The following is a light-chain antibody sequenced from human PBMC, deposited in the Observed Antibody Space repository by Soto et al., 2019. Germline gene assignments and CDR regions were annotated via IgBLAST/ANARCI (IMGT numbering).Light chain of an antibody. J-gene: IGKJ4*01. Sequence: IVMTQSPPTLSVSPGERATLSCRASQSVGSKLAWYQQRPGQPPRLLIYDASNRATGIPARFSGSGSGTEFSLTISSLQSEDFAVYSCQQYGDWPGAFGGGTKVEIK. V-gene: IGKV3D-15*01. CDR3: QQYGDWPGA. CDR2: DAS. CDR1: QSVGSK.